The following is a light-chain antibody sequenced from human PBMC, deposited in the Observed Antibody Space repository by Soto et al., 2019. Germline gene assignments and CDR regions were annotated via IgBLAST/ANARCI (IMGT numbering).Light chain of an antibody. V-gene: IGLV2-8*01. CDR1: SSDVGGYNY. Sequence: QSVLTQPPSASGSPGQSVTISCTGTSSDVGGYNYVSWYQQHPGKAPKLMIYEVSKRPSGVPDRFSGSKSGNTASLTVSGLQAEDEADYYCSSYAGSNLGVFGTGTKLTV. CDR3: SSYAGSNLGV. J-gene: IGLJ1*01. CDR2: EVS.